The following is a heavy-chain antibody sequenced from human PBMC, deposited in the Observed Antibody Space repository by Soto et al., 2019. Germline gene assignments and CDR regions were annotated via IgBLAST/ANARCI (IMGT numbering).Heavy chain of an antibody. CDR3: ARMAASGSLNWFDP. D-gene: IGHD3-10*01. Sequence: QVQLAQSGAEVKKPGASVKVSCKASGYTFTNYEINWVRQATGQGLEWMGWMNPGSGNTDYAHKFQGRVNKTRNISISTAYMELSRLGSDDTAIYYCARMAASGSLNWFDPWGQGTLVTVSS. CDR1: GYTFTNYE. V-gene: IGHV1-8*01. J-gene: IGHJ5*02. CDR2: MNPGSGNT.